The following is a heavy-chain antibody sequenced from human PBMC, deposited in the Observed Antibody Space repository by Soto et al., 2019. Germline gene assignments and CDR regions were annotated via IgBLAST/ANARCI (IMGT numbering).Heavy chain of an antibody. D-gene: IGHD2-21*01. J-gene: IGHJ4*02. V-gene: IGHV1-69*13. Sequence: SVKVSCKASGGTFSSYAISWVRQAPGQGLEWMGGIIPIFGTANYAQKFQGRVTITADESTSTAYLELSSLTSEDTAVYYCALSIRPLAYYFDYWGQGPLVTVSS. CDR2: IIPIFGTA. CDR3: ALSIRPLAYYFDY. CDR1: GGTFSSYA.